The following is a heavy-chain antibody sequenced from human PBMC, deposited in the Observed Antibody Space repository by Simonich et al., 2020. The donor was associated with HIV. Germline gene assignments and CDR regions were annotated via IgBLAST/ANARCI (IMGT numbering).Heavy chain of an antibody. CDR2: INHSEST. CDR3: ARHMCSAISCFEGYNWFDP. D-gene: IGHD2-2*01. V-gene: IGHV4-34*01. CDR1: GGSFINYY. Sequence: QVQLQQWGAGLLKPSETLSLTCAVYGGSFINYYWSWIRQPQGKGLEWIGEINHSESTKYNASLKSRVTISVDTSKNQFSLKLTSVTAADTAVYYCARHMCSAISCFEGYNWFDPWGQGNLVTVSS. J-gene: IGHJ5*02.